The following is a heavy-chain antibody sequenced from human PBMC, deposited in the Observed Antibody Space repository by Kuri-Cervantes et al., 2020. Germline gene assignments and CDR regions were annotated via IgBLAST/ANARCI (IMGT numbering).Heavy chain of an antibody. V-gene: IGHV4-34*01. CDR3: ARDGPGYNYYFDY. Sequence: SQTLSLTCAVYGGSFSGYYWSWIRQPPGKGLEWIGEINHSGSTNYNPSLKSRVTISVDTSKNQFSLKLSSVTAADTAVYYCARDGPGYNYYFDYWGQGTLVTVSS. CDR2: INHSGST. D-gene: IGHD5-24*01. J-gene: IGHJ4*02. CDR1: GGSFSGYY.